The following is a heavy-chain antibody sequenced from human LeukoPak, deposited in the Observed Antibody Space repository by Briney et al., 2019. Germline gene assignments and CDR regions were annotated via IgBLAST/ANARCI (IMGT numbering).Heavy chain of an antibody. D-gene: IGHD2-21*02. J-gene: IGHJ4*02. Sequence: PGGSLRLSCAASGFTFSSYAMSWVRQAPGKGLEWVSAISGSGGSTYYADSVKGRFTISRDNSKNTLYLQMNSPRAEDTAVYYCAKVPNCGGDCYYFDYWGQGTLVTVSS. CDR2: ISGSGGST. CDR1: GFTFSSYA. V-gene: IGHV3-23*01. CDR3: AKVPNCGGDCYYFDY.